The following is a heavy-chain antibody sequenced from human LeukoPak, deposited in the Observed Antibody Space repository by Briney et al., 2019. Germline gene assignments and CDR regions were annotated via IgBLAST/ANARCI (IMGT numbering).Heavy chain of an antibody. CDR3: AREWELLDYYYYYGMDV. D-gene: IGHD1-26*01. CDR2: ISAYNGNT. V-gene: IGHV1-18*01. J-gene: IGHJ6*02. Sequence: GASVKVSCKASGYTFTSYGISWVRQAPGQGLEWMGWISAYNGNTNYAQKLQGRVTMTTDTSTSTAYMELRSLRSDDTAVYYCAREWELLDYYYYYGMDVWGQGTTVTVSS. CDR1: GYTFTSYG.